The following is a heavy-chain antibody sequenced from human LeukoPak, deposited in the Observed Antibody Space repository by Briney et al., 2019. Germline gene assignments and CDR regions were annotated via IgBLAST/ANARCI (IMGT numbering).Heavy chain of an antibody. CDR1: GGSITSNF. D-gene: IGHD1-1*01. CDR2: IYNTDYVYNSGST. CDR3: ARAKPDWNPPDY. J-gene: IGHJ4*02. V-gene: IGHV4-59*08. Sequence: SETLSLTCTVSGGSITSNFWSWIRQPPGKGLEWIGYIYNTDYVYNSGSTSYSPSLRSRATILGDTSKNQFSLKLNSVTAADTAVYYCARAKPDWNPPDYWGQGTLVTVTS.